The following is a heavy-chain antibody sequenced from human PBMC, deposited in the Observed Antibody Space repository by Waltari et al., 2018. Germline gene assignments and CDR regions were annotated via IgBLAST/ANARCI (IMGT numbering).Heavy chain of an antibody. CDR1: GYTFTSYG. J-gene: IGHJ6*02. V-gene: IGHV1-18*01. D-gene: IGHD2-21*02. CDR2: NSAYNGHK. CDR3: ARRLRDSLLDYGMDV. Sequence: QVQLVQSGAEVKKPGASVKVSCKASGYTFTSYGISWVRQAPGQGLEWMGWNSAYNGHKNYAQKLQGRVTMTTDTSTSTAYMELRSLRSDDTAVYYCARRLRDSLLDYGMDVWGQGTTVTVSS.